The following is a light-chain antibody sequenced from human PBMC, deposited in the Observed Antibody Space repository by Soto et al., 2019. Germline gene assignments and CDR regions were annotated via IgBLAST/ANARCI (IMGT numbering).Light chain of an antibody. Sequence: QPVLTQSPSASASLGASVKLTCTLSSGHSSYAIAWHQQQPEKGPRYLMKLNSDGSHSKGDGIPDRFSGSSSGAERYLTISSLQSEDEADYYCQTWGTGHKAVFGGGTQLTVL. CDR1: SGHSSYA. V-gene: IGLV4-69*01. CDR2: LNSDGSH. J-gene: IGLJ2*01. CDR3: QTWGTGHKAV.